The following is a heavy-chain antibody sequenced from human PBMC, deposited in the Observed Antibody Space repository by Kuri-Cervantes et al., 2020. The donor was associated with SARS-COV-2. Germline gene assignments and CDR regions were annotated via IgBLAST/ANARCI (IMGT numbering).Heavy chain of an antibody. D-gene: IGHD7-27*01. Sequence: GGSLRLSCEASGFTFSDYYMSWIRQAPGKGLEWVSHISGSGNTIDYADSVRGRFTSSRDNAKNSLYLQMNSLRAEDTAVYYCARDLRMGKSLDYWGQGTLVTVSS. CDR1: GFTFSDYY. V-gene: IGHV3-11*04. CDR2: ISGSGNTI. CDR3: ARDLRMGKSLDY. J-gene: IGHJ4*02.